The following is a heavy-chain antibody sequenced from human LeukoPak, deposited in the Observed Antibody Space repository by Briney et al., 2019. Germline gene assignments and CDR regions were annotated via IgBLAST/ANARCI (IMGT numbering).Heavy chain of an antibody. Sequence: GRSLRLSCAASGFTFDDYAMHWVRQAPGKGLEWVSGISWNSGSIGYADSVKGRFTISRDNAKNSLYLQMNSLRAEDTALYYCAKDGHNGYYYYYMDVWGKGTTDTVSS. CDR3: AKDGHNGYYYYYMDV. J-gene: IGHJ6*03. D-gene: IGHD1-1*01. V-gene: IGHV3-9*01. CDR2: ISWNSGSI. CDR1: GFTFDDYA.